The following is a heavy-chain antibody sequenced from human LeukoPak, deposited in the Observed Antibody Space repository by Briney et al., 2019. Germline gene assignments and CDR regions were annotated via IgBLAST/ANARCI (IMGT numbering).Heavy chain of an antibody. J-gene: IGHJ4*02. Sequence: GGSLRLSCAASGFTFSTSWMSWVRQALGKGLEWVANIKQDGSEKYYVDSVKGRFTISRDNAKNSLYLQMNSLRVEDTAVYYCATIKDQWGGYFDSWGQGTLVTVSS. D-gene: IGHD1-26*01. CDR2: IKQDGSEK. V-gene: IGHV3-7*01. CDR3: ATIKDQWGGYFDS. CDR1: GFTFSTSW.